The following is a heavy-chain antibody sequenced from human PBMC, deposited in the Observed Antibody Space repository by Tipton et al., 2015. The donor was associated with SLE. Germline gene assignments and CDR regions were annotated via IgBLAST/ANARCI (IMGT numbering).Heavy chain of an antibody. CDR2: INHSGST. CDR1: GGSFSGYY. D-gene: IGHD6-19*01. V-gene: IGHV4-34*01. CDR3: ARDSSGWYFDY. J-gene: IGHJ4*02. Sequence: GLVKPSETLSLTCAVYGGSFSGYYWSWIRQPPGKGLEWIGEINHSGSTNYNPSLKSRVTISVDTSKNQFSLKLSSVTAADTAVYYCARDSSGWYFDYWGQGTLVTVSS.